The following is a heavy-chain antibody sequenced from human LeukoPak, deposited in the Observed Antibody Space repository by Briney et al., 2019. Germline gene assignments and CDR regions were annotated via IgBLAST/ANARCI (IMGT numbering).Heavy chain of an antibody. CDR2: VNHSGRT. CDR3: ARGVRRWLQIDY. J-gene: IGHJ4*02. CDR1: GGSFSDYW. D-gene: IGHD5-24*01. V-gene: IGHV4-34*01. Sequence: SETLSLTCAVYGGSFSDYWWTGIRQSPGKGLEGIGEVNHSGRTKYNPSLMSRGSISVDRSKKQFSLKLTSVTAADTAVYYCARGVRRWLQIDYWGQGTLVTVSS.